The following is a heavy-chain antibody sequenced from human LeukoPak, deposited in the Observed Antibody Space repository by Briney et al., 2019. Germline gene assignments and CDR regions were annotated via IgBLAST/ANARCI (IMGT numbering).Heavy chain of an antibody. CDR1: GGSISSGGYF. J-gene: IGHJ3*02. Sequence: SETLSLTCTVSGGSISSGGYFWSWIRQHPGKGLDWIGHIYYSGTAYYNPSLKSRATISVDTSKSQFSLNLSSVTAADTAVYFCARGPPRNPSGYYYLDAFDIWGQGTMVTVSS. CDR3: ARGPPRNPSGYYYLDAFDI. V-gene: IGHV4-31*03. D-gene: IGHD3-22*01. CDR2: IYYSGTA.